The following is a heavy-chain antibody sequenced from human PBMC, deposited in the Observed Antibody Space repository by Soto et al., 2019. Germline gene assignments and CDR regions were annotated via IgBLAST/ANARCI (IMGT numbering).Heavy chain of an antibody. CDR1: GYTFTGYY. CDR3: ARIVGEYGSYYFDS. J-gene: IGHJ4*02. V-gene: IGHV1-2*02. CDR2: INPNSGGT. D-gene: IGHD6-6*01. Sequence: ASVKVSCKASGYTFTGYYMHWVRQAPGQGLEWMGWINPNSGGTNYAQKFQGRVTMTRDTSISTAYMELSRLRSDDTASYFCARIVGEYGSYYFDSWGPGTLVTVSS.